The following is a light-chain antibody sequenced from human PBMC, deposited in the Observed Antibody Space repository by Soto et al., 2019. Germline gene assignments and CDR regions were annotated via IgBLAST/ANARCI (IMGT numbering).Light chain of an antibody. CDR3: QQYGSSST. Sequence: EIVFTQSPGTLSLSPGERATLSCRASQSISSSYLAWYQQKPGQAPRLLISGASGRATGIPDRFSASGSGTDFTLTISRLEPEDFAVYYCQQYGSSSTFGQGTKVDIK. CDR2: GAS. V-gene: IGKV3-20*01. CDR1: QSISSSY. J-gene: IGKJ1*01.